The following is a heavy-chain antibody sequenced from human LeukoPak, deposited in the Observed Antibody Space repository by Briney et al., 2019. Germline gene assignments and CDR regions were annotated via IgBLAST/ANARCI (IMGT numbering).Heavy chain of an antibody. CDR3: ATAGMYYDLPPWY. J-gene: IGHJ4*02. V-gene: IGHV3-30-3*01. CDR1: GFTFSSYA. CDR2: ISYDGNNK. D-gene: IGHD3-3*01. Sequence: GRSLRLSCAASGFTFSSYAMHWVRQAPGKGLEWVAVISYDGNNKYYADSVKGRFTISRDNSKNTLYLQMNSLRAEDTAVYYCATAGMYYDLPPWYWGQGTLATVSS.